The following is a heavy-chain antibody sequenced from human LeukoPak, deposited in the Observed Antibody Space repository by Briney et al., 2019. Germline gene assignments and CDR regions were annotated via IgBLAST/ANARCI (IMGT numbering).Heavy chain of an antibody. V-gene: IGHV3-33*01. Sequence: GGSLRLSCAASGFTFSSYGMHWVRQAPGKGLEWVAVIWYDGSNKYYADSVKGRFTISRDNSKNTLYLQMNSLRAEDTAVYYCARANHGSGSYYGKIDYWGQGTLVTVSS. CDR3: ARANHGSGSYYGKIDY. J-gene: IGHJ4*02. CDR2: IWYDGSNK. D-gene: IGHD3-10*01. CDR1: GFTFSSYG.